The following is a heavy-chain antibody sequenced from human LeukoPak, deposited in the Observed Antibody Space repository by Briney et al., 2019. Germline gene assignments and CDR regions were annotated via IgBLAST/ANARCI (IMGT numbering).Heavy chain of an antibody. CDR2: INPSGGST. D-gene: IGHD6-13*01. V-gene: IGHV1-46*01. CDR1: GYTFTSYY. CDR3: ATVRKIGSSWWDY. J-gene: IGHJ4*02. Sequence: GASVKVSCKASGYTFTSYYMHWVRQAPGQGLEWMGIINPSGGSTSYAQKFQGRVTMTEDTSTDTAYMELSSLRSEDTAVYYCATVRKIGSSWWDYWGQGTLVTVSS.